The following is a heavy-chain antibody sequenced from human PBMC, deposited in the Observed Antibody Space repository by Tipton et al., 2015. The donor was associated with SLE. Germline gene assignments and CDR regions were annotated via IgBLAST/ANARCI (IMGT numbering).Heavy chain of an antibody. V-gene: IGHV4-59*12. J-gene: IGHJ4*02. D-gene: IGHD4-17*01. CDR2: IYYSGST. Sequence: TLSLTCTVSGGSISSYYWSWIRQPPGKGLEWIGYIYYSGSTNYNPSLKSRVTISVDTSKNQISLKLSSVTAADTAVYYCARDIGDYGDYFDYWGQGTLVTVSS. CDR3: ARDIGDYGDYFDY. CDR1: GGSISSYY.